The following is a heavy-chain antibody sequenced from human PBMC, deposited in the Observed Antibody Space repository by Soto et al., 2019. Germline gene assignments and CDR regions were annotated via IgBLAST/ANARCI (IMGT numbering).Heavy chain of an antibody. CDR3: ARIPKYWSGGSCVDY. CDR1: GGTFRSYT. Sequence: GASVKVSCKASGGTFRSYTISWVRQAPGQGLEWMGRIIPILGIANYAQKFQGRVTITADKSTSTAYMELSSRRSEDTAVYYFARIPKYWSGGSCVDYWGQGTLVTVSS. V-gene: IGHV1-69*02. J-gene: IGHJ4*02. CDR2: IIPILGIA. D-gene: IGHD2-15*01.